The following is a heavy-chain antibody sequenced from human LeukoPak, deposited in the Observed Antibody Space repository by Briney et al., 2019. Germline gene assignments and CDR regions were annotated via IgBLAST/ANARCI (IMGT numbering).Heavy chain of an antibody. J-gene: IGHJ4*02. CDR3: ATWDRNGELSKY. V-gene: IGHV1-18*01. CDR2: ISAYNGNT. Sequence: ASVKVSCKASGYTFTSYGISWVRQAPGQGLEWMGWISAYNGNTYYAQKLQGRVTMTTDTSTSTAYMELRSLRSDDTAVYYCATWDRNGELSKYWGQGTLVTVSS. D-gene: IGHD3-10*01. CDR1: GYTFTSYG.